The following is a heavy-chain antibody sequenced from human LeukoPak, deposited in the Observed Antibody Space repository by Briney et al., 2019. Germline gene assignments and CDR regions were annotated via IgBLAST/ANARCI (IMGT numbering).Heavy chain of an antibody. Sequence: AGGSLRLSCAASGFTFGTDSVYSVRQAPGKGLEWDPVIFLVGSNKYYADSVRGPFTISRDNFKNTLYLEMNRLRVEDTALYYCARATGSYSYGAWAFDIWGQGTMVTVSS. CDR2: IFLVGSNK. CDR1: GFTFGTDS. D-gene: IGHD5-18*01. J-gene: IGHJ3*02. CDR3: ARATGSYSYGAWAFDI. V-gene: IGHV3-30-3*01.